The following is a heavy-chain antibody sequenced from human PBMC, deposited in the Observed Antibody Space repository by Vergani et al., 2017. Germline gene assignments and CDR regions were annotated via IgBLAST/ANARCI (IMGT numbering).Heavy chain of an antibody. CDR3: ARGITIFGVVDP. CDR1: GGSFSGYY. V-gene: IGHV4-34*01. D-gene: IGHD3-3*01. Sequence: QVQLQQWGAGLLKPSETLSLTCAVYGGSFSGYYWSWIRQPPGKGLEWIGEINHSGSTNYHPSLKSRVTISVDTSKNQFSLKLSSVTAADTAVYYCARGITIFGVVDPWGQGTLVTVSS. CDR2: INHSGST. J-gene: IGHJ5*02.